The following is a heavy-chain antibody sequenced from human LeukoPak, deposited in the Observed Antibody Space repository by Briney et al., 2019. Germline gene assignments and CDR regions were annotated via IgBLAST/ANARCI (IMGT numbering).Heavy chain of an antibody. CDR1: GFTFSSYG. V-gene: IGHV3-33*01. D-gene: IGHD3-10*01. Sequence: GRSLRLSCAASGFTFSSYGMHWVRQAPGKGLEWVAVIWYDGSNKYYADSVKGRFTISRDNSKNTLYLQMNSLRAEDTAVYYCARDLRWNTMVRGAVHDAFDIWGQGTMVTVSS. CDR3: ARDLRWNTMVRGAVHDAFDI. CDR2: IWYDGSNK. J-gene: IGHJ3*02.